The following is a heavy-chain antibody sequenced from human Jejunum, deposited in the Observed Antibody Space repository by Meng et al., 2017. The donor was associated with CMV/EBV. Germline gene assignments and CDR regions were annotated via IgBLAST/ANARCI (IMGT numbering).Heavy chain of an antibody. CDR2: ISGSGDET. Sequence: QLLGSGGGPVQPGGSLRLSCLASGLTLSSYAMSWVRHAPGKGLEWVSVISGSGDETYYADSVKGRFTISRDTSKNTLYLEMSGLRAEDTAVYYCAKGRYGSCYSSIAYWGQGTVVTVSS. V-gene: IGHV3-23*01. D-gene: IGHD2-15*01. J-gene: IGHJ4*02. CDR3: AKGRYGSCYSSIAY. CDR1: GLTLSSYA.